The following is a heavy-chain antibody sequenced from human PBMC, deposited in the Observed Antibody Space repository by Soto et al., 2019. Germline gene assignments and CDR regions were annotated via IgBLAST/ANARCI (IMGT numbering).Heavy chain of an antibody. Sequence: DVQLLESGGGLVQPEGSLRLSCAASGFTFSSYAMGWVRQGPGKGLEWVAVVSIGGSTHYADSVRGRFTISRDNSKNTMSLQMNSLTAEATAVYFCAKRRGAGGHLDYWGQGALVTVSS. J-gene: IGHJ4*02. D-gene: IGHD2-15*01. CDR3: AKRRGAGGHLDY. CDR1: GFTFSSYA. V-gene: IGHV3-23*01. CDR2: VSIGGST.